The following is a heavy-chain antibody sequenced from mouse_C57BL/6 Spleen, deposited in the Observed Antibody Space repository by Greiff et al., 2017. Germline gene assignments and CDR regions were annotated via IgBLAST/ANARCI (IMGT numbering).Heavy chain of an antibody. CDR3: ARLNGYYSAY. CDR1: GFTIKNTY. CDR2: IDPANGNT. D-gene: IGHD2-3*01. V-gene: IGHV14-3*01. J-gene: IGHJ3*01. Sequence: VQLQQSVAELVRPGASVKLSCTASGFTIKNTYMHWVKQRPEQGLEWIGRIDPANGNTKYAPKFQGKATITADTSSNTAYLQLSSLTSEDTAIYYCARLNGYYSAYWGQGTLVTVSA.